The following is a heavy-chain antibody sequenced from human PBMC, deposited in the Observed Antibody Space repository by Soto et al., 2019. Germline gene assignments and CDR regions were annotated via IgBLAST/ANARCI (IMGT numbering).Heavy chain of an antibody. CDR3: ARGGHVVVMTAALDY. CDR2: VNPSGGHT. CDR1: GDAFTDYY. J-gene: IGHJ4*02. D-gene: IGHD2-21*02. V-gene: IGHV1-46*01. Sequence: QVQLMQSGAVVKKPGASVKVSCNASGDAFTDYYIHWVRQAPGQGLEWMGTVNPSGGHTTYAQHFLGRVTMTRDTSTSTLYMELTSLTSDDTAIYYCARGGHVVVMTAALDYWGQGTLVNVSS.